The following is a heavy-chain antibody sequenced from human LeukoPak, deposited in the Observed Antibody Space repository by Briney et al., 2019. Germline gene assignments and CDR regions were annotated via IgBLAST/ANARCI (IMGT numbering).Heavy chain of an antibody. CDR1: GGSISSSSYY. CDR2: IYYSGST. Sequence: PSETLSLTCTVPGGSISSSSYYWGWIRQPPGKGLEWIGSIYYSGSTYHNPSLKSRVTISVDTSKNQFSLKLSSVAAADTAVYYCARVGYDYDAYFDYWGQGTLVTVSS. CDR3: ARVGYDYDAYFDY. V-gene: IGHV4-39*07. D-gene: IGHD4-17*01. J-gene: IGHJ4*02.